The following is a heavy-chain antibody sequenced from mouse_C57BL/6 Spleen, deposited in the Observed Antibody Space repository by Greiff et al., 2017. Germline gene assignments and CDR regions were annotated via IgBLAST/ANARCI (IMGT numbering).Heavy chain of an antibody. CDR1: GFTFSDYG. Sequence: EVQLVESGGGLVQPGGSLKLSCAASGFTFSDYGMAWVRQAPRKGPEWVAFISNLAYSIYYADTVTGRFTISRENAKNTLYLEMSSLRSEDTAMYYCARLLTIYYAMDYWGQGTSVTVSS. J-gene: IGHJ4*01. V-gene: IGHV5-15*01. CDR2: ISNLAYSI. D-gene: IGHD1-1*02. CDR3: ARLLTIYYAMDY.